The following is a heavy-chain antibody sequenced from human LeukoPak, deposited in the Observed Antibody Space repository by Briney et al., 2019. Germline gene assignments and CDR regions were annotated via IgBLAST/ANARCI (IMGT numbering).Heavy chain of an antibody. CDR1: GYTFTIYD. D-gene: IGHD6-19*01. CDR2: MNPNSGNT. Sequence: ASVKVSFTASGYTFTIYDINWVRQATGQGREWMGWMNPNSGNTGYAQKFQGRVTITRNTSISTAYMELSSLRSEDTAVYYCARGGGGVAVAVNDAFDIWGQGTMVTVSS. CDR3: ARGGGGVAVAVNDAFDI. J-gene: IGHJ3*02. V-gene: IGHV1-8*03.